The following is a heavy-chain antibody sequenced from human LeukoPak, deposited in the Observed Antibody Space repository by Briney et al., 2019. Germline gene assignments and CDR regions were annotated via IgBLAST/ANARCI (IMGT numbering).Heavy chain of an antibody. V-gene: IGHV1-2*02. CDR3: ARRGYYDSSGQLDY. Sequence: ASVKVSCKASGYTFTGYYMHWVRQAPGQGLEWMGWINPNSGGTNYAQEFQGRVTMTRDTSISTAYMELSRLRSDDTAVYYCARRGYYDSSGQLDYWGQGTLVTVSS. CDR2: INPNSGGT. CDR1: GYTFTGYY. D-gene: IGHD3-22*01. J-gene: IGHJ4*02.